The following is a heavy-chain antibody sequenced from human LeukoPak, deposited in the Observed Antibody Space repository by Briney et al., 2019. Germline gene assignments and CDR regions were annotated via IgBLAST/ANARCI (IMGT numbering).Heavy chain of an antibody. J-gene: IGHJ4*02. CDR3: ARTRIVGAVDY. CDR2: INSDGSST. Sequence: GGSLRLSCAASGFTFSSYWMHWVRQAPGKGLVWVSRINSDGSSTTYADSVKGRFTISRGNARNTLYLQMNSLRAEDTAVYYCARTRIVGAVDYWGQGTLVTVSS. V-gene: IGHV3-74*01. D-gene: IGHD1-26*01. CDR1: GFTFSSYW.